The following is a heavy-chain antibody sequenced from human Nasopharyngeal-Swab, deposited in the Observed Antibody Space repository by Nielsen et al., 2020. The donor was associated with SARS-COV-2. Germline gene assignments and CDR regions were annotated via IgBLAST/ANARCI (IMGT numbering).Heavy chain of an antibody. J-gene: IGHJ5*02. V-gene: IGHV4-38-2*02. Sequence: WIRQPPGKGLEWIGSIYYSGSTYYNPSLKSRVTISVDTPKNQFSLKLSSVTAADTAVYYCAREVRGIVVVKDWFDPWGQGTLVTVSS. CDR2: IYYSGST. CDR3: AREVRGIVVVKDWFDP. D-gene: IGHD3-22*01.